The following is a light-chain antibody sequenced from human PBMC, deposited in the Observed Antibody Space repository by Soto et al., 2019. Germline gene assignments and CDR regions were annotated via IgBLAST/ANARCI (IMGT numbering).Light chain of an antibody. V-gene: IGKV1-39*01. CDR2: AES. CDR3: QQSYSSPWT. J-gene: IGKJ1*01. CDR1: QTITTY. Sequence: DIQMTQSPSSLSASVGDSVTITCRASQTITTYLNWYQQQPGKAPKLLIYAESTLQKGVPSRFSGCGSATDFTLINSSLQPEDFAIYYCQQSYSSPWTFGPGTKMAI.